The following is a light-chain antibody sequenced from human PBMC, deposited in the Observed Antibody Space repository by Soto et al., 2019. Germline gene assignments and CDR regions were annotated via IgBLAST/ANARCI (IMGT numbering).Light chain of an antibody. Sequence: EIVLTQSPATLSLSPGERATLSCRASQSVSSYLAWYQQKPGQAPRLLIYDASIRATGIPARFSGSGSGTDFTRSLGRLEPEDFAVHYCQQRSKWPSFGQGTRLEIK. CDR2: DAS. V-gene: IGKV3-11*01. J-gene: IGKJ5*01. CDR1: QSVSSY. CDR3: QQRSKWPS.